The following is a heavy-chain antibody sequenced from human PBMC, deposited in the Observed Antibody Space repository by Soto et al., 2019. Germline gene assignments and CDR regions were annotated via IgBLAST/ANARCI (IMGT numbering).Heavy chain of an antibody. V-gene: IGHV4-31*03. J-gene: IGHJ4*02. Sequence: QVQLQESGPGLVKPSQTLSLTCTVSGGSISRSGYFWSWIRPHPGKGLEWIGYIYDSGSTYYNPSLKSRVSLSVDTSKNQFSLNLTSVTAADTAMYYCARSSRSYFDYWGQGTLVTVSS. CDR3: ARSSRSYFDY. CDR2: IYDSGST. CDR1: GGSISRSGYF.